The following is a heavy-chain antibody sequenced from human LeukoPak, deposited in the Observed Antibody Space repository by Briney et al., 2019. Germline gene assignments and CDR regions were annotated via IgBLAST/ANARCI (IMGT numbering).Heavy chain of an antibody. CDR2: IYSGGST. V-gene: IGHV3-53*01. D-gene: IGHD5-24*01. J-gene: IGHJ4*02. CDR3: ARVSGLEMATLRY. CDR1: GFTVSSNY. Sequence: GGSLRLSCAASGFTVSSNYMSWVRQAPGKGLERVSVIYSGGSTYYADSVKGRFTISRDNSKNTLYLQMNSLRAEDTAVYYCARVSGLEMATLRYWGQGTLVTVSS.